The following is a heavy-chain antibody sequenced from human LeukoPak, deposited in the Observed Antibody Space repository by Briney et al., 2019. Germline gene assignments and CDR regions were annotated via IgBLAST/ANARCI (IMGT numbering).Heavy chain of an antibody. CDR2: INAGNGNT. Sequence: ASVKVSCKASGYTFTSYAVHWVRQAPGQRLEWMGWINAGNGNTKYSQNVQGRVTITRDTSATTVYMELSSLRSEDTAVYYRARGSSSWPYYFDYWGQGTLVTVSS. J-gene: IGHJ4*02. CDR3: ARGSSSWPYYFDY. D-gene: IGHD6-13*01. CDR1: GYTFTSYA. V-gene: IGHV1-3*01.